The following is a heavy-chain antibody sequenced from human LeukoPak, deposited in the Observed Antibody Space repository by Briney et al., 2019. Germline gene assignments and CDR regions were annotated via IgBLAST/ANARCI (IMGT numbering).Heavy chain of an antibody. CDR1: GYSISSGYY. J-gene: IGHJ4*02. V-gene: IGHV4-38-2*02. D-gene: IGHD6-13*01. CDR3: ARSGRWAAAGNVKPYFDY. Sequence: SETLSLTCTVSGYSISSGYYWGWIRQPPGKGLEWIGSIYHSGSTYYNPSLKSRVTISVDTSKNQFSLKLSSVTAADTAVYYCARSGRWAAAGNVKPYFDYWGQGTLVTVSS. CDR2: IYHSGST.